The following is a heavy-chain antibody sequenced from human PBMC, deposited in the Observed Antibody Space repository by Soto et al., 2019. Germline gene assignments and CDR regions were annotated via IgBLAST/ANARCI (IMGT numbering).Heavy chain of an antibody. D-gene: IGHD4-4*01. CDR3: AKSSYDYSILPQWDY. CDR1: GFTFSSYA. V-gene: IGHV3-23*01. J-gene: IGHJ4*02. CDR2: ISGSGGST. Sequence: GGSLRLSCAASGFTFSSYAMSWVRQAPGKGLEWVSAISGSGGSTYYADSVKGRFTISRDNSKNTLYLQMNSLRAEDTAVYYCAKSSYDYSILPQWDYWGQGTLVTVSS.